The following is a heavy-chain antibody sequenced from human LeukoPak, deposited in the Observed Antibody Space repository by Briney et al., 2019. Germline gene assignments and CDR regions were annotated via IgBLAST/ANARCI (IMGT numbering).Heavy chain of an antibody. J-gene: IGHJ4*02. Sequence: ASVKVSCKASGYTFTGYYMHWVRQAPGQGLEWMGWINPNSGGTNYAQKFQGRVTMTRDTSISTAYMELSRLRSDDTAVYYCARMVERWFGEPLDYWGQGTLVTVSS. CDR2: INPNSGGT. V-gene: IGHV1-2*02. CDR1: GYTFTGYY. D-gene: IGHD3-10*01. CDR3: ARMVERWFGEPLDY.